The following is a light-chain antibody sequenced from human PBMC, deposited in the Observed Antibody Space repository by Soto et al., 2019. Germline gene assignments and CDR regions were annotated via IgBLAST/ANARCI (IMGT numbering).Light chain of an antibody. CDR2: LGS. CDR1: RNLLHSNGYYY. J-gene: IGKJ4*01. CDR3: TQGLATPFT. Sequence: EIVLTQSPLSLPVTPGEPASISCRSSRNLLHSNGYYYLYWYLQKPGQSPQLLIYLGSNRASGVPDRFSGSGSGTDFTLTISRVEADEVVGYFCTQGLATPFTFGGGTKVEIK. V-gene: IGKV2-28*01.